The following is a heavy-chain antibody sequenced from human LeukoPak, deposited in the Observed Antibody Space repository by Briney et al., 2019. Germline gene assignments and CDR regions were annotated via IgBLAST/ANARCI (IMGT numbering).Heavy chain of an antibody. Sequence: GSLRLSCAASGFTFSAYAMSWIRLPPGKGLEWIGYLSKSGNTNYSPSLKSRVTIFGDTSKNQFFLKLSSVTAADTAVYYCARARYVNSFHAFDIWGQGTLVTVSS. V-gene: IGHV4-59*01. CDR1: GFTFSAYA. CDR2: LSKSGNT. J-gene: IGHJ3*02. D-gene: IGHD3-9*01. CDR3: ARARYVNSFHAFDI.